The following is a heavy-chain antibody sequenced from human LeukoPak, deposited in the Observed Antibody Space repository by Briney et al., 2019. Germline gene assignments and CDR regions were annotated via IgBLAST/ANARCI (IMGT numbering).Heavy chain of an antibody. CDR2: INQGGRDK. Sequence: PRGSLRLSCAASRFTFSGHWMCWGRQAPGKGLEWVANINQGGRDKYYVDSVKGRFTISRDNANNLLYLQMNSLRGEATAVYYCTRDRSRAEDDWGQGTLVTVSS. CDR1: RFTFSGHW. D-gene: IGHD1-14*01. J-gene: IGHJ4*02. V-gene: IGHV3-7*01. CDR3: TRDRSRAEDD.